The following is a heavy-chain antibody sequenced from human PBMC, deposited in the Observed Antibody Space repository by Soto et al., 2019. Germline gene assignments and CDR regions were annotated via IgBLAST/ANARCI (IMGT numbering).Heavy chain of an antibody. J-gene: IGHJ4*02. V-gene: IGHV6-1*01. CDR1: GDSVSSSSAA. Sequence: SQTLSLTCAISGDSVSSSSAAWNWIRQSPSRGLEWLGRAYWRSKWYIEYALSVKSRVTINPDTSKNQFSLQLNSVTSEDTAVYYCARTKGYFDYWGPGTLVTVSS. CDR3: ARTKGYFDY. CDR2: AYWRSKWYI.